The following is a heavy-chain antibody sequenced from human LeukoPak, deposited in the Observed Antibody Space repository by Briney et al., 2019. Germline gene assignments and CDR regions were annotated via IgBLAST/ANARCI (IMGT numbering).Heavy chain of an antibody. J-gene: IGHJ5*02. CDR3: ARDHYDILTGALGDWFDP. V-gene: IGHV4-34*01. CDR2: INHSGST. CDR1: GFTFDDYA. D-gene: IGHD3-9*01. Sequence: PGGSLRLSCAASGFTFDDYAMHWVRQAPGKGLEWIGEINHSGSTNYNPSLKSRVTISVDTSKNQFSLRLSSVTAADTAVYYCARDHYDILTGALGDWFDPWGQGTLVTVSS.